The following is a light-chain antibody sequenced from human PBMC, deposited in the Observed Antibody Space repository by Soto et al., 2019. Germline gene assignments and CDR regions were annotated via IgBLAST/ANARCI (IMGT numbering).Light chain of an antibody. J-gene: IGKJ5*01. CDR3: QQYNTWHPIT. CDR1: QSVRSN. V-gene: IGKV3-15*01. CDR2: GAS. Sequence: LTQSPCTLPLSPGERVTLSCGASQSVRSNLAWYQQKPGQAPRLLIYGASTRATGLPARFSGSGSGTDFTLTISSLQYEDFAVYYCQQYNTWHPITFGQGTRLEIK.